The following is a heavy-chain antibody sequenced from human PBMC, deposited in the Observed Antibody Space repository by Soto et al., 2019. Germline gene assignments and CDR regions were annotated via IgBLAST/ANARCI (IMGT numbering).Heavy chain of an antibody. J-gene: IGHJ3*02. Sequence: GGSLRLSCAVSGFTFSSYSLNWVRQAPGKGLELVSSISSSSSYIYYADSVKGRFTISRDTAKNSLYMQMNSLRAEDTAVYYCARDNRYTGCYYTPGAFDIWGQGTMVTASS. CDR1: GFTFSSYS. CDR2: ISSSSSYI. D-gene: IGHD2-21*01. V-gene: IGHV3-21*01. CDR3: ARDNRYTGCYYTPGAFDI.